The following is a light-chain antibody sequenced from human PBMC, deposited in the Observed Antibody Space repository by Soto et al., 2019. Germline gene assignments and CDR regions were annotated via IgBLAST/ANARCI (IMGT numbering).Light chain of an antibody. Sequence: QAVVTQEPSLTVSPGGTVTLTCGFSTGAVTSGHYPYWFQQKPGQVPRPLIYDTDNKHSWTPARFSGSLLGGKAALTLSGAQPEDEADYYCLLVCCGGRAFGGGTQLTVL. CDR1: TGAVTSGHY. J-gene: IGLJ2*01. CDR3: LLVCCGGRA. V-gene: IGLV7-46*01. CDR2: DTD.